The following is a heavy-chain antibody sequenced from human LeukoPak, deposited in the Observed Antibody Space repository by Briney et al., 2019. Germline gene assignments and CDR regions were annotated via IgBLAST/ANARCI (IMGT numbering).Heavy chain of an antibody. V-gene: IGHV3-30*04. J-gene: IGHJ4*02. CDR2: ISYDGSNK. D-gene: IGHD3-10*01. CDR1: GFIFSSYA. Sequence: PGGSLRLSCAASGFIFSSYAMHWVRQAPGKGLEWVAVISYDGSNKYYADSVKGRFTISRDNSRNTLYLQMNSLRAEDTAVYYCAKVAHYYYGSESYYFFEHWGQGTPVTASS. CDR3: AKVAHYYYGSESYYFFEH.